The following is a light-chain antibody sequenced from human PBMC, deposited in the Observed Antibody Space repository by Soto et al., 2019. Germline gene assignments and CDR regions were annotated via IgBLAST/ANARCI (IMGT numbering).Light chain of an antibody. J-gene: IGLJ1*01. CDR1: SSDVGGYNY. CDR3: SSYAGSNIYV. CDR2: EVS. Sequence: QSVLTQPPSASGSPGQSVTISCTGTSSDVGGYNYVSWYQQHPGKAPKLMIYEVSKQPSGVPDRFSGSKSGNTASLTVSGLQAEDEADYYCSSYAGSNIYVFGTGTKLTVL. V-gene: IGLV2-8*01.